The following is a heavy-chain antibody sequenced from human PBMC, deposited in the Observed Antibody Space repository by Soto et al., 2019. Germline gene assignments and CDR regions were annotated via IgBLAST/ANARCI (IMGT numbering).Heavy chain of an antibody. D-gene: IGHD3-22*01. J-gene: IGHJ3*02. V-gene: IGHV1-69*13. Sequence: ASLKVSCKASGGTFSSYAISWVRQAPGQGLEWMGGIIPIFGTANYAQKFQGRVTITADESTSTAYVELSSLRSEDTAVYYCARVGYYDSSGYNSHAFDIWGQGTMVTVSS. CDR3: ARVGYYDSSGYNSHAFDI. CDR1: GGTFSSYA. CDR2: IIPIFGTA.